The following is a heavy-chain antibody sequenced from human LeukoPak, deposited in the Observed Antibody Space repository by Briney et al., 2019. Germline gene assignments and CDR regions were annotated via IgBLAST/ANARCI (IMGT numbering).Heavy chain of an antibody. CDR1: GGSISSYY. CDR2: IYYSGST. J-gene: IGHJ3*02. CDR3: ARGLYCGGDCSAADAFDI. Sequence: PSETLSLTCTVSGGSISSYYWSWIRQPPGKGLEWIGYIYYSGSTNYNPSLKSRVTISVDTSKNQFSLKLSSVTAADTAVYYCARGLYCGGDCSAADAFDIWGQGTMVTVSS. D-gene: IGHD2-21*02. V-gene: IGHV4-59*01.